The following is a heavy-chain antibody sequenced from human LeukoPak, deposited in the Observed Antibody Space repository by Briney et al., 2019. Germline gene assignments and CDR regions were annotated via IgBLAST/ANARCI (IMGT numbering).Heavy chain of an antibody. CDR2: IYHSGST. CDR1: GGSISSSNW. CDR3: ARDLAI. J-gene: IGHJ4*02. D-gene: IGHD3-3*02. Sequence: SETLSLTCAVSGGSISSSNWWSWVRQPPGKGLEWIGEIYHSGSTYYNPSLKSRLTISVDTSKTQFSLTLTSVTAADAAVYYCARDLAIWGPGTLATVSS. V-gene: IGHV4-4*02.